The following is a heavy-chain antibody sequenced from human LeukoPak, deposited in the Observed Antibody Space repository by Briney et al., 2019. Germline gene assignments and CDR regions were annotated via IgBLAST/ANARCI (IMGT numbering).Heavy chain of an antibody. J-gene: IGHJ3*02. Sequence: SSETLSLTCTVSGGSISSYYWSWIRQPPGKGLEWIGYIYTSGSTNYNPSLKSRVTISVDTSKSQFSLKLSSATAADTAVYHCARHFYSSGSPHAFDIWGQGTMVTVSS. V-gene: IGHV4-4*09. CDR3: ARHFYSSGSPHAFDI. CDR1: GGSISSYY. D-gene: IGHD6-19*01. CDR2: IYTSGST.